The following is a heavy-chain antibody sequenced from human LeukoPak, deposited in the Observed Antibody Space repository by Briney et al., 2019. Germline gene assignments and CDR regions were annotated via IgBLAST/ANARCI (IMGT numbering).Heavy chain of an antibody. V-gene: IGHV3-7*01. CDR3: ACVTPDY. CDR1: GFTFSSYW. CDR2: IKQDGSEE. D-gene: IGHD5/OR15-5a*01. J-gene: IGHJ4*02. Sequence: GGSLRLSCAASGFTFSSYWMSWVCQAPGKGLEWVANIKQDGSEEYYLDSVKGRFTISRDNAKNSVYLQMNSLRVEDTAVYYCACVTPDYWGQGTLVTVSS.